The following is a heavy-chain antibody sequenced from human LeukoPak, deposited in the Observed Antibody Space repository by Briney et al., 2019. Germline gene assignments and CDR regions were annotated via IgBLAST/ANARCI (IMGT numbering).Heavy chain of an antibody. V-gene: IGHV3-48*03. Sequence: GGSLRLSCAASGFTFSSYEMNWVRQAPGKGLEWVSYISSSGSTIYYADSVKGRFTISRDNAKNSLHLQMSSLRAEDTAVYYCARVRYGNYFDYWGQGTLVTVSS. D-gene: IGHD3-10*01. J-gene: IGHJ4*02. CDR3: ARVRYGNYFDY. CDR1: GFTFSSYE. CDR2: ISSSGSTI.